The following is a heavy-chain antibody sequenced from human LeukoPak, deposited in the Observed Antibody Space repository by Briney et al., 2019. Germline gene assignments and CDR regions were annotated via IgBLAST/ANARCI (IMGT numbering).Heavy chain of an antibody. CDR2: IYDSGST. V-gene: IGHV4-59*01. J-gene: IGHJ3*02. CDR3: ACLTTADAFDI. CDR1: GGSISSYY. D-gene: IGHD3-22*01. Sequence: SETLSLTCTVSGGSISSYYWSWIRQPPGKGLEWIGYIYDSGSTNYNPSLKSRVTISVDTSKNQFSLKLSFVTAADTAVYYCACLTTADAFDIWGQGTMVTVSS.